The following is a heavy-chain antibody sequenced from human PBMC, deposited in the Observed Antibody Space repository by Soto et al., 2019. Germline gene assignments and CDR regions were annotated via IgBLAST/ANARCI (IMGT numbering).Heavy chain of an antibody. CDR3: AKGPTSSSDPFPFDY. V-gene: IGHV3-23*01. J-gene: IGHJ4*02. CDR1: GSTFSSDV. Sequence: GGSLRLSCVASGSTFSSDVMSWFRQAPGKGLEWVSGISGGTTYYADSVQGRFTISRDDFKNTLFLQMNSLRAEDTAVYYCAKGPTSSSDPFPFDYWGQGTLVTVSS. CDR2: ISGGTT. D-gene: IGHD6-19*01.